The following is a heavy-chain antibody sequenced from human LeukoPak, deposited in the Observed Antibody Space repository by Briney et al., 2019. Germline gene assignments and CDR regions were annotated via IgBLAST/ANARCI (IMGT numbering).Heavy chain of an antibody. Sequence: GGSLRLSCAASGFTVSSNYRSWVRQAPGKGLEWVSVIYSGGSTYYVDSVKGRFTISRDNSKNTLYLQMNSLRAEDTAVYYCARDAFRDAFDIWGQGTMVTVSS. D-gene: IGHD3-10*01. CDR3: ARDAFRDAFDI. CDR2: IYSGGST. CDR1: GFTVSSNY. V-gene: IGHV3-66*01. J-gene: IGHJ3*02.